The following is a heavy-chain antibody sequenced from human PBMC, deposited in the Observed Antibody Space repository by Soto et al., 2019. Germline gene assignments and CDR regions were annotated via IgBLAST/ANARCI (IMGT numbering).Heavy chain of an antibody. CDR1: GYTFTSYD. V-gene: IGHV1-8*01. CDR2: MNPNSGNT. Sequence: QVQLVQSGAEVKKPGASVKVSCKASGYTFTSYDINWVRQATGQGLEWMGWMNPNSGNTGYAQKFKGRVTMTRNTSISTANMELSSVRSEDTAVYYCATDSYSSGRDAFDIWGQGTNVTVSS. J-gene: IGHJ3*02. D-gene: IGHD6-19*01. CDR3: ATDSYSSGRDAFDI.